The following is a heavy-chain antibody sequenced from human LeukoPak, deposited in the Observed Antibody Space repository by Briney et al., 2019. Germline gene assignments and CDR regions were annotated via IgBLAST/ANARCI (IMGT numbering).Heavy chain of an antibody. CDR3: ARDLSFDY. CDR2: ISYDGSNK. J-gene: IGHJ4*02. Sequence: GGSLTLSCAASGFTFSSYAMHWVRQAPGKGLEWVAVISYDGSNKYYADSVKGRFTISRDNSKNPLYLQMNSLRAEDTAVYYCARDLSFDYWGQGTLVTVSS. V-gene: IGHV3-30-3*01. CDR1: GFTFSSYA.